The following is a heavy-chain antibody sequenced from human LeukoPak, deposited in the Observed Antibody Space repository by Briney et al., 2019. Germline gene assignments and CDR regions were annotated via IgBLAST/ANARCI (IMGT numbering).Heavy chain of an antibody. Sequence: PGRSLRLSCAASGFTFSSYAMHWVRQAPGKGLEWVAVMSYDGSNKYYADSVKGRFTISRDNSKNTLYLQMNSLRAEDTAVYYCARGDKGYDSSGYYYGYFDYWGQGTLVTVSS. J-gene: IGHJ4*02. CDR3: ARGDKGYDSSGYYYGYFDY. V-gene: IGHV3-30-3*01. CDR2: MSYDGSNK. CDR1: GFTFSSYA. D-gene: IGHD3-22*01.